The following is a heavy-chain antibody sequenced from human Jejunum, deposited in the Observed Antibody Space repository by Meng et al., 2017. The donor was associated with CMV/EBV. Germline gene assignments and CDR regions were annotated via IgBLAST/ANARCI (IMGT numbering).Heavy chain of an antibody. V-gene: IGHV4-34*01. Sequence: QVQLQQWGAGLWKPSEXLSLTCAVYGGSFSDYFWSWVRQPPGKGLEWIGEINQSGDTNYNSSLKSRVTISIDTSKNQFSLHLNSVTAADTAVYYCAPGFRSWIGSFSSWGQGTMVTVSS. CDR1: GGSFSDYF. D-gene: IGHD1-26*01. J-gene: IGHJ4*02. CDR3: APGFRSWIGSFSS. CDR2: INQSGDT.